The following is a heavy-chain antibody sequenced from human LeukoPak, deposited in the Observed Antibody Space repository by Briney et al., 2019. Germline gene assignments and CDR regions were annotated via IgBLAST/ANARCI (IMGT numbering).Heavy chain of an antibody. CDR1: GGSFSGYY. D-gene: IGHD3-22*01. Sequence: SETLSLTCAVYGGSFSGYYWSWIRQPPGKGLEWIGEINHSGSTNYNPSLKGRVTISVDTSKNQFSLKLSSVTAADTAVYYCARRPLYDSSGYYFDYWGQGTLVTVSS. V-gene: IGHV4-34*01. CDR2: INHSGST. J-gene: IGHJ4*02. CDR3: ARRPLYDSSGYYFDY.